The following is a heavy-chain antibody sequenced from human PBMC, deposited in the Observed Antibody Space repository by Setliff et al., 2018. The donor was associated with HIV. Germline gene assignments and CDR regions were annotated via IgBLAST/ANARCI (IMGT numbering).Heavy chain of an antibody. CDR2: IIPVFGPP. CDR3: NIYYYYYMDV. J-gene: IGHJ6*03. V-gene: IGHV1-69*13. CDR1: GGTFSIFS. Sequence: SVKVSCKTSGGTFSIFSITWVRQAPGQGLEWMGGIIPVFGPPNYAKKFQFRLTITADESTNTAYMELSSLKSEDTAVYYCNIYYYYYMDVWGKGTTVTVSS.